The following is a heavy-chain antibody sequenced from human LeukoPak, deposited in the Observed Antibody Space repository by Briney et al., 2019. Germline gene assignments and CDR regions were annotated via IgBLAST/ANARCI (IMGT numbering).Heavy chain of an antibody. D-gene: IGHD2-2*02. CDR2: INHSGST. Sequence: PAETLSLTCAVYGGSFSGYYWSWIRQPPGKGLEWSGEINHSGSTNYNPSLKSRVTISVDTSKNQFSLKLSSVTAADTAVYYCARVDGGVVPAAISSPYFDYWGPGSLVTVSS. V-gene: IGHV4-34*01. CDR1: GGSFSGYY. J-gene: IGHJ4*02. CDR3: ARVDGGVVPAAISSPYFDY.